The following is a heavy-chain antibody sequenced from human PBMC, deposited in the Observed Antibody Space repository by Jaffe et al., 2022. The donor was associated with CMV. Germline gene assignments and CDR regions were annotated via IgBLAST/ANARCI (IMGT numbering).Heavy chain of an antibody. CDR2: INHSGST. Sequence: QVQLQQWGAGLLKPSETLSLTCAVYGGSFSGYYWSWIRQPPGKGLEWIGEINHSGSTNYNPSLKSRVTISVDTSKNQFSLKLSSVTAADTAVYYCARARWYVDWFDPWGQGTLVTVSS. CDR1: GGSFSGYY. CDR3: ARARWYVDWFDP. V-gene: IGHV4-34*01. D-gene: IGHD6-13*01. J-gene: IGHJ5*02.